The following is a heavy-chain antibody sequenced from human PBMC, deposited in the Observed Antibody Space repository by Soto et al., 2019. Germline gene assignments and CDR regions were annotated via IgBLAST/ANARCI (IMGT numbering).Heavy chain of an antibody. CDR2: ISYDGSNK. CDR1: GFTFSFYG. CDR3: AKDLGHGGRGAFDI. Sequence: QVQLVESGGGVVQPGRSLRLSCAASGFTFSFYGMHWVRQAPGKGLEWEAVISYDGSNKYYADSVKGRFTISRDNSKNTLYLQMNSLRAEDTAVYYCAKDLGHGGRGAFDIWGQGTMVTVSS. J-gene: IGHJ3*02. D-gene: IGHD7-27*01. V-gene: IGHV3-30*18.